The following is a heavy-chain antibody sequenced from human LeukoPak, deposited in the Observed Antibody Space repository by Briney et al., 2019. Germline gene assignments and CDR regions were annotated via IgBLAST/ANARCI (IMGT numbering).Heavy chain of an antibody. CDR1: GFTFSNYG. CDR3: AKDRVPYCGGDCYSVIDP. J-gene: IGHJ5*02. Sequence: GGSLRLSCAASGFTFSNYGMHWVRQAPGKGLEWVAVISYDGSNEYYADSVKGRFTISRDSSKNTLFLQMNSLRAEDTAVYYCAKDRVPYCGGDCYSVIDPCGQGTLVTVSS. D-gene: IGHD2-21*02. V-gene: IGHV3-30*18. CDR2: ISYDGSNE.